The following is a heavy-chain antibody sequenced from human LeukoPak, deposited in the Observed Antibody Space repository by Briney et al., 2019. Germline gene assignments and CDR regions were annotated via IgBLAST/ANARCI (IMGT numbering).Heavy chain of an antibody. Sequence: GGSLRLSCAASGFTFKNFVMTWVRQAPGQGLDWVSAISGNTGATYYADSEKGRFTISRDNSKNTLYLQMNSLRAEDTAVYYCAKDQGSGSAYDAFDIWGQGTMVTVSS. J-gene: IGHJ3*02. CDR1: GFTFKNFV. CDR3: AKDQGSGSAYDAFDI. V-gene: IGHV3-23*01. D-gene: IGHD3-10*01. CDR2: ISGNTGAT.